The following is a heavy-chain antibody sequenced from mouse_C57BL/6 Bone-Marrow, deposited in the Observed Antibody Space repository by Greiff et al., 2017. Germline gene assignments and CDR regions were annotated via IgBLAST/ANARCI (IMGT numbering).Heavy chain of an antibody. Sequence: QVQLQQSGAELARPGASVKLSCKASGYTFTSYGISWVKQRTGQGLEWIGEIYPRSGNTYYNEKFKGKATMTADKSSSTAYMELRSLTSEDSAVYFCAEIKLITAEVPSYFDVWGTGTTVTVSS. CDR3: AEIKLITAEVPSYFDV. CDR2: IYPRSGNT. V-gene: IGHV1-81*01. CDR1: GYTFTSYG. D-gene: IGHD1-1*01. J-gene: IGHJ1*03.